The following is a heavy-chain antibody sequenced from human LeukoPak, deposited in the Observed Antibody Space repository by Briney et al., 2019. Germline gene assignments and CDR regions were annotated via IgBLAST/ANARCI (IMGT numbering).Heavy chain of an antibody. CDR2: INPDGSTI. CDR1: GFTFSSYA. J-gene: IGHJ4*02. V-gene: IGHV3-74*01. CDR3: ATAGNYRFDY. D-gene: IGHD1-7*01. Sequence: GGSLRLSCTASGFTFSSYAMNWVRQAPGKGLVWVSRINPDGSTINYADSVKGRFTISRDNAKNTLYLQMNSLRAEDTAVYYCATAGNYRFDYWGQGTLVTVSS.